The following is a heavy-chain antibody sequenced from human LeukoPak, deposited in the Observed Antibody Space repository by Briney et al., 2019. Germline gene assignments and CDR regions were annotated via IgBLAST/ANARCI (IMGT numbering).Heavy chain of an antibody. CDR2: IFHSGIT. Sequence: SETLSLTCIVSGGSISSSSYYWGWIRQPPGKGLEWIGSIFHSGITYYNPSLKSRVTLSVDTSKNQFSLKVNSMTAADTALYYCARERVSTQGGSGYDWRIDYWGQGTLVTVSS. CDR3: ARERVSTQGGSGYDWRIDY. CDR1: GGSISSSSYY. V-gene: IGHV4-39*07. J-gene: IGHJ4*02. D-gene: IGHD5-12*01.